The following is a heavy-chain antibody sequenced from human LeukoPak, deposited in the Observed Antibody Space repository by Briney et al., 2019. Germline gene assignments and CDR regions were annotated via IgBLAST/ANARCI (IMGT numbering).Heavy chain of an antibody. D-gene: IGHD1-14*01. CDR2: IGKTSRDM. V-gene: IGHV3-21*01. Sequence: GGSLRLSCAACVFSLSIPTMNWVREAPGKGLEWISSIGKTSRDMYYADSVRGRFTISRNSAKNTLFLLMNSLRVEDTSVYYCVRGDNRDYWGQGTLVTVSS. CDR3: VRGDNRDY. J-gene: IGHJ4*02. CDR1: VFSLSIPT.